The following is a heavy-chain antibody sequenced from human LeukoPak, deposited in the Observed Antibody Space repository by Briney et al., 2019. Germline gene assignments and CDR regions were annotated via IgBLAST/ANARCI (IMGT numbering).Heavy chain of an antibody. Sequence: GSLRLSCAPSGFIVNTNYIRCVREAPGEGLEWVSIIYSGGNTYYADSVKGRFTISRDNSKNTLYLQMNTLRVEDTAMYYCTRYWGSGNAFDIWGQGTMVTVSS. CDR2: IYSGGNT. J-gene: IGHJ3*02. CDR3: TRYWGSGNAFDI. CDR1: GFIVNTNY. V-gene: IGHV3-53*01. D-gene: IGHD7-27*01.